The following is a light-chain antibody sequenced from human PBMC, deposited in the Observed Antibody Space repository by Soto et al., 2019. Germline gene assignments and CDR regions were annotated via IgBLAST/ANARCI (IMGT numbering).Light chain of an antibody. CDR1: QSVSSSY. CDR3: QQYVSSPT. V-gene: IGKV3-20*01. J-gene: IGKJ5*01. CDR2: GAS. Sequence: IGLKNSPGTLSLYPGERATLSCRASQSVSSSYLAWCQQKPGQAPRLLIYGASSRATGIPDRFSGSGSGTDFTLTISRLEPEDFAVYYCQQYVSSPTFGQGTRLAN.